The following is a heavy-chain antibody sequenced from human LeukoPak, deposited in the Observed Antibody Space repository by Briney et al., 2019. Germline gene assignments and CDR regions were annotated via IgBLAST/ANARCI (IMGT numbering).Heavy chain of an antibody. CDR1: GFTFSSYW. V-gene: IGHV3-7*01. CDR2: IKQDGSEK. CDR3: ARDATMIVVVKDY. Sequence: GGSLRLSCAASGFTFSSYWMSWVRQAPGKGLEWVANIKQDGSEKYYVDSVKGRFTISRDNAKNSLYLQMNSLRAEDTAVYYCARDATMIVVVKDYWGQGTLVTVSS. J-gene: IGHJ4*02. D-gene: IGHD3-22*01.